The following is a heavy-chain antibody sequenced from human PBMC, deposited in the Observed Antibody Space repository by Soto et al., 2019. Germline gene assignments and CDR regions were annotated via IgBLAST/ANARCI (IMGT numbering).Heavy chain of an antibody. V-gene: IGHV3-23*01. Sequence: VEFLRLSCSASAVPFSNYAMSWIRHPPRKGLEWVSGIINSGVSTYYSDSVRVRFTISRENSKNTLYLQMNSLRAEDRAVYEGARPKKFYYYSYVMAVWAHGPTFTAPS. CDR1: AVPFSNYA. J-gene: IGHJ6*02. CDR3: ARPKKFYYYSYVMAV. CDR2: IINSGVST.